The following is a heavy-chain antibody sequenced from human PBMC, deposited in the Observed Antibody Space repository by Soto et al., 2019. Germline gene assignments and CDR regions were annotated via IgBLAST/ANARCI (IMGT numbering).Heavy chain of an antibody. Sequence: QVQLVESGGGVVQPGRSLRLSCAASGFTFSSYGMHWVRQAPGKGLEWVAVIWYDGSNKYYADSVKGRFTISRDNTKNTLYLQMTGLRAEETAVYYWASEYCSGGSYYCCGMDVWGQGTTVTVSS. D-gene: IGHD2-15*01. V-gene: IGHV3-33*01. CDR3: ASEYCSGGSYYCCGMDV. CDR2: IWYDGSNK. CDR1: GFTFSSYG. J-gene: IGHJ6*02.